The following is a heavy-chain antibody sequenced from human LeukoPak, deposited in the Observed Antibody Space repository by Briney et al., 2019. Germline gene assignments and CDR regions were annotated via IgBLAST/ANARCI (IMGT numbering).Heavy chain of an antibody. V-gene: IGHV3-23*01. D-gene: IGHD2-21*02. Sequence: PGGSLRLSCAASGFTFSSYGMSWVRQAPGKGLEWVSAISGSGGSTYYADSVKGRFTISRDNSKNTLYLQMNSLRAEDTAVYYCARVPSRTNCGGDCYPGGDWFDPWGQGTLVTVSS. CDR3: ARVPSRTNCGGDCYPGGDWFDP. CDR1: GFTFSSYG. J-gene: IGHJ5*02. CDR2: ISGSGGST.